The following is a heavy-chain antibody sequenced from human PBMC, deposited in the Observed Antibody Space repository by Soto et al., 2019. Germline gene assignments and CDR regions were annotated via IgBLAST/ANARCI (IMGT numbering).Heavy chain of an antibody. CDR1: GYTFTSYG. V-gene: IGHV1-18*01. CDR2: ISAYNGNT. Sequence: ASVKVSCKASGYTFTSYGISWVRQAPGQGLEWMGWISAYNGNTNYAQKLQGRVTMTTDTSTSTAYMELRSLRSDDTAVYYCARDAGYCSSTSCYVANWFDPWGQGTLVTVSS. CDR3: ARDAGYCSSTSCYVANWFDP. J-gene: IGHJ5*02. D-gene: IGHD2-2*01.